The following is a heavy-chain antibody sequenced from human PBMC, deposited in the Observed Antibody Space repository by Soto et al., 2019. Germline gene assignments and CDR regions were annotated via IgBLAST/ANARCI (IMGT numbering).Heavy chain of an antibody. D-gene: IGHD3-3*01. CDR2: IYYSGST. J-gene: IGHJ4*02. Sequence: SETLSLTCTVSGGSISSSSYYWGWIRQPPGKGLEWIGSIYYSGSTYYNPSLKSRVTISVDTSKNQFSLKLSSVTAADTAVYYCARLFDDDFWSGYRYENFDYWGQGTLVTVAS. CDR1: GGSISSSSYY. V-gene: IGHV4-39*01. CDR3: ARLFDDDFWSGYRYENFDY.